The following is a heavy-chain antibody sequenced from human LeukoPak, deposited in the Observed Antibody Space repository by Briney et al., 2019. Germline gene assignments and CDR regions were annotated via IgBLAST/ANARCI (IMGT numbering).Heavy chain of an antibody. V-gene: IGHV3-23*01. D-gene: IGHD4-11*01. CDR2: ISGSGGST. Sequence: AGGSLRLSCAASGFTFSSYAMSWVRQAPGKGLEWVSAISGSGGSTYYADSVKGRFTISRDNSKNTLYLQMNSLRAEDTAVYYCAKVSMPTVTTGNFDYWGQGTLVTVSS. CDR1: GFTFSSYA. CDR3: AKVSMPTVTTGNFDY. J-gene: IGHJ4*02.